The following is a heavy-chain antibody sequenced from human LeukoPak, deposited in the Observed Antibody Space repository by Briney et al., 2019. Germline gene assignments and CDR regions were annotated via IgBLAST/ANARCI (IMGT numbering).Heavy chain of an antibody. J-gene: IGHJ1*01. CDR2: ISSSGSTI. V-gene: IGHV3-11*01. CDR3: ARAEQYYYDSSGYLEYFQH. CDR1: GFTFSDYC. Sequence: GGSLRLSCAASGFTFSDYCMSWIRQAPGKGLEWVSYISSSGSTIYYADSVKGRFTISRGNAKNSLYLQMNSLRAEDTAVYYCARAEQYYYDSSGYLEYFQHWGQGTLVTVSS. D-gene: IGHD3-22*01.